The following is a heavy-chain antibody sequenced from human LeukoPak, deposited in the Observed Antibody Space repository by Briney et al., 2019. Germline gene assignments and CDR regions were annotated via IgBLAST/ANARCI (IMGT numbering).Heavy chain of an antibody. CDR1: GGSISSYY. CDR2: IYYSGST. Sequence: SETLSLTCTVSGGSISSYYWSWIRQPPGKGLEWIGYIYYSGSTNYNPSLKSRVTISTDTSKNQFSLKLSSVTAADTAVYYCARSLFGGYSHAFDYWGQGTLVTVPS. CDR3: ARSLFGGYSHAFDY. D-gene: IGHD2-15*01. V-gene: IGHV4-59*01. J-gene: IGHJ4*02.